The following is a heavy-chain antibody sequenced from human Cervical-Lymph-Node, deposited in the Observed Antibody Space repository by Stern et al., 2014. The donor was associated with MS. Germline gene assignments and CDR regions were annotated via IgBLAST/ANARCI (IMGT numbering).Heavy chain of an antibody. CDR2: IYPGYSYT. D-gene: IGHD3-22*01. CDR1: GYSFSSHW. V-gene: IGHV5-51*01. Sequence: VQLVQSGAEVKKSGESLKISCKGAGYSFSSHWIAWVRQTPGKGLEWMGIIYPGYSYTRHSPSFQGQVSISVDKSPSTAYLQWSSLTDSDTAIYYCARQGNYHDSHAFDIWGQGTMVIVSS. J-gene: IGHJ3*02. CDR3: ARQGNYHDSHAFDI.